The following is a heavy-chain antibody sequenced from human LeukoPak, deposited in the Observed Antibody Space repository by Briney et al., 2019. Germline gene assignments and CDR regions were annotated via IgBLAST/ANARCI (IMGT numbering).Heavy chain of an antibody. J-gene: IGHJ6*03. CDR1: GGSISSSHYY. Sequence: SETLSLTCSVSGGSISSSHYYWGWIRQPPGKGPEWIGTIYYSGTTYYNPSLESRVTISEDTSKNQFSLTLRSVTAADTAVYSCARQISDYYYYYIDVWGKGTTVTVSS. CDR3: ARQISDYYYYYIDV. CDR2: IYYSGTT. V-gene: IGHV4-39*01. D-gene: IGHD3-10*01.